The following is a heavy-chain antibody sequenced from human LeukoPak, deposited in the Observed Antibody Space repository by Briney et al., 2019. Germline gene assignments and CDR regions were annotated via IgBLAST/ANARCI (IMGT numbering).Heavy chain of an antibody. J-gene: IGHJ4*02. V-gene: IGHV3-53*01. CDR1: GFTVSSNY. D-gene: IGHD5-18*01. CDR2: IYSGGNT. Sequence: GGSLRPSCAASGFTVSSNYMSWVRQAPGKGLDWVSVIYSGGNTYYADSVKGRFTISRDNSKNTLYLQMNSLRAEDTAVYYCTRHGRYSNGYQAFDYWGQGILVIVSS. CDR3: TRHGRYSNGYQAFDY.